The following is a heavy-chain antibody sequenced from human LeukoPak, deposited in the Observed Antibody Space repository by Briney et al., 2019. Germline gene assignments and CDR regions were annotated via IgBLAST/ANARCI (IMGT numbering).Heavy chain of an antibody. V-gene: IGHV3-48*01. CDR3: AYLPGSNPLIAARGMYYFDY. J-gene: IGHJ4*02. CDR1: GITFSSYS. D-gene: IGHD6-6*01. Sequence: GGSLRLSCAASGITFSSYSMNWVRQAPGKGLEWVSYISSFSGTINYADSVKGRFTISRDNAKNSLYLQMNSLRAEDTAVYYCAYLPGSNPLIAARGMYYFDYWGQGTLVTVSS. CDR2: ISSFSGTI.